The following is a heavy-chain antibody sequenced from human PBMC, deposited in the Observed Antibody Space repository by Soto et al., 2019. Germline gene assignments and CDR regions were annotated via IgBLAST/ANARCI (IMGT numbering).Heavy chain of an antibody. CDR2: IFYSGST. CDR1: GGSVSSAGYS. V-gene: IGHV4-30-2*01. J-gene: IGHJ4*02. Sequence: QLQLQESGSGLVKPSQTLSLTCAVSGGSVSSAGYSWSWIRQPPGKRLEWIGYIFYSGSTYHNPSLKSRLTISVDKSKNQFSMKLSSVTAADTDVYYCARGTYYYDNRGQRGGYFFDYWGQGALVTVSS. D-gene: IGHD3-22*01. CDR3: ARGTYYYDNRGQRGGYFFDY.